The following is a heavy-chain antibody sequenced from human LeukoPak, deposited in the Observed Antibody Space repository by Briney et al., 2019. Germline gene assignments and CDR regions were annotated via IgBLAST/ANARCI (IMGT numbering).Heavy chain of an antibody. CDR2: IYDSGTT. D-gene: IGHD5-12*01. V-gene: IGHV4-39*01. Sequence: SETLSLTCTVSGDSTSSSTYYWDWIRQAPGKGLQWIGNIYDSGTTHYNPSLKSRVTISGDTSKNQFSLKLNSVTAADTAIYYCATHRRSGSGGSENAFEIWGQGTMVTVSS. CDR3: ATHRRSGSGGSENAFEI. J-gene: IGHJ3*02. CDR1: GDSTSSSTYY.